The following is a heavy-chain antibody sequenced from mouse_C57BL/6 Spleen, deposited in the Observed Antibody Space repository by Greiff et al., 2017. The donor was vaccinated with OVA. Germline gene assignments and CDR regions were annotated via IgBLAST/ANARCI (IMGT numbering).Heavy chain of an antibody. CDR2: IDPSDSYT. CDR1: GYTFTSYW. CDR3: ARRYCDY. J-gene: IGHJ2*01. V-gene: IGHV1-69*01. Sequence: QVQLQQPGAELVMPGASVKLSCKASGYTFTSYWMHWVKQRPGPGLEWIGEIDPSDSYTNYNQKFKGKSTLTVDKSASTAYMQLSSLTSADSAVYYCARRYCDYWGQGTTLTVSS.